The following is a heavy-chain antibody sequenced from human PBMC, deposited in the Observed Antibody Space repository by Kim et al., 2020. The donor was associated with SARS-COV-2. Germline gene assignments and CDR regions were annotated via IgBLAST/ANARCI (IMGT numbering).Heavy chain of an antibody. V-gene: IGHV1-18*04. CDR2: ISAYNGNT. CDR3: ATRFGELLWYYGMDV. J-gene: IGHJ6*02. CDR1: GYTFTSYG. Sequence: ASVKVSCKASGYTFTSYGISWVRQAPGQGLEWMGWISAYNGNTNYAQKLQGRVTMTTDTSTSTAYMELRSLRSDDTAVYYCATRFGELLWYYGMDVWGQGTTVTVSS. D-gene: IGHD3-10*01.